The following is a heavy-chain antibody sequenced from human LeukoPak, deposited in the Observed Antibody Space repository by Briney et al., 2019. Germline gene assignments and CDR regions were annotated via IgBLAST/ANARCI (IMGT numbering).Heavy chain of an antibody. Sequence: SETLSLTCTVPGGSISRYYWSWIRQPPGEGLEWIGYIYYTGTTNYNPSLKNRVTMSVDTSKNQFSLKLSSVTTADTAVYYCARTGIWSGYYTFDYWGQGSLVTVSS. CDR2: IYYTGTT. D-gene: IGHD3-3*01. V-gene: IGHV4-59*01. CDR1: GGSISRYY. CDR3: ARTGIWSGYYTFDY. J-gene: IGHJ4*02.